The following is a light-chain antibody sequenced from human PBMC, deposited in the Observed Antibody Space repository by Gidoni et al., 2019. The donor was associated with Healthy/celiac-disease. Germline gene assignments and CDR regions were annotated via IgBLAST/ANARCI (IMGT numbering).Light chain of an antibody. CDR3: QQYDNLPIT. Sequence: DIQMTQSPSSLSASVGDRVTITCQASQDISNYLNWYHQKPGKAPKLLIYDASNLETGVPSRSSGSGSETDFTFTISSLQPEDIATYYCQQYDNLPITFGQGTRLEIK. J-gene: IGKJ5*01. CDR2: DAS. V-gene: IGKV1-33*01. CDR1: QDISNY.